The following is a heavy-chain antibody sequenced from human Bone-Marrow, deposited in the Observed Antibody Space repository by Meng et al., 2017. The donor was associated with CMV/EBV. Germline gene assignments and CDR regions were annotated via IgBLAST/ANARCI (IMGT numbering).Heavy chain of an antibody. Sequence: GGSLRLSCAASGFTFSSYAMSWVRQAPGKGLEWVSTISGSGGTTYYADSVKGRFTISRDNSKNTLYLQMNSLRAEDTAVYYCAKEIITGTTAGLDYWGQGTLVTASS. D-gene: IGHD1-7*01. CDR2: ISGSGGTT. CDR1: GFTFSSYA. CDR3: AKEIITGTTAGLDY. J-gene: IGHJ4*02. V-gene: IGHV3-23*01.